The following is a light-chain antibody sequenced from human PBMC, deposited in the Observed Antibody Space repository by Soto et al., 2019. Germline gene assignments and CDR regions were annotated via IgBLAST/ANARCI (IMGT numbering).Light chain of an antibody. Sequence: QSVLTQSSSASASLGSSVKLTCTLSSGHSSYIIAWHQQQPGKAPRHLMNLERSGTYNKGSGIPDRFSGSSSGADRYLTISNLQFEDEADYYCETWDSNPRVFGGGTKLTVL. CDR3: ETWDSNPRV. CDR1: SGHSSYI. V-gene: IGLV4-60*02. CDR2: LERSGTY. J-gene: IGLJ3*02.